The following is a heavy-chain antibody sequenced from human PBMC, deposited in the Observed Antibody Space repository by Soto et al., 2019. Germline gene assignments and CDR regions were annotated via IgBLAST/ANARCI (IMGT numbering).Heavy chain of an antibody. J-gene: IGHJ4*02. CDR3: ARVTHDSSGYYGLSIFDY. CDR1: GYTFTSYG. D-gene: IGHD3-22*01. Sequence: VASVKVSCKASGYTFTSYGISWVRQAPGQGLEWMGWISAYNGNTNYAQKLQGRVTMTTDTSTSTAYMELRSLRSDDTAVYYCARVTHDSSGYYGLSIFDYWGQGTLVTVSS. V-gene: IGHV1-18*01. CDR2: ISAYNGNT.